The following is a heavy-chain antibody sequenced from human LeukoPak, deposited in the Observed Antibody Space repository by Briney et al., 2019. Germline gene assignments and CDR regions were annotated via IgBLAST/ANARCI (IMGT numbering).Heavy chain of an antibody. CDR2: ISSSSSYI. V-gene: IGHV3-21*01. CDR3: ARGFDP. CDR1: GFPFRSYS. Sequence: GGSLRLSVAASGFPFRSYSRNGFRRAPGKGLEWVSSISSSSSYIYYADSVKGRFTISRDNAKNSLYLQMNSLRAEDTAVYYCARGFDPWGQGTLVTVSS. J-gene: IGHJ5*02.